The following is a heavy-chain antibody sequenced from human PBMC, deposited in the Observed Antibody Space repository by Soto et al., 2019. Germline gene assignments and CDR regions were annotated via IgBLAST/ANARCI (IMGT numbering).Heavy chain of an antibody. V-gene: IGHV3-15*07. J-gene: IGHJ5*02. CDR1: GFLFINAG. D-gene: IGHD1-26*01. CDR3: TTTYTGGSFYT. Sequence: EVQVVESGGGLVQPGKSLRLSCAASGFLFINAGMNWVRQAPGKGLEWVGRIKSETGGGTTDYAAPVKGRFTIARDDSKNMLYLQMNSLKTEDTAVYYCTTTYTGGSFYTWGQGTLVTVSS. CDR2: IKSETGGGTT.